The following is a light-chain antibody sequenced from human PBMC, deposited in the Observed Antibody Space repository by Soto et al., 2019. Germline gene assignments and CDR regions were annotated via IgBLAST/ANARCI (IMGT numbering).Light chain of an antibody. CDR3: QSYDSSLSGYVV. V-gene: IGLV1-40*01. CDR1: SSNIGAGYD. Sequence: QLVLTQPPSVSGAPGQRVTISCTGSSSNIGAGYDVHWYQQLPGTAPKLLIYGNSNRPSGVPDRFSGSKSGTSASLAITGLQAEDEADDYCQSYDSSLSGYVVFGGGTKVTVL. J-gene: IGLJ2*01. CDR2: GNS.